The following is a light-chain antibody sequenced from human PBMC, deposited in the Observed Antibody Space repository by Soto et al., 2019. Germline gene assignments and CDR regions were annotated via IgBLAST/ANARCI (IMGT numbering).Light chain of an antibody. CDR3: QYYDRRLSGLNV. CDR1: SSNIGAGYD. Sequence: QSVLTQPPSVSGAPGQRVTISCTGSSSNIGAGYDVHWYQQLPGTAPKLLIYGNSNRPSGVPDRFSGSKSGTSASLAITGLQAEDESDYYCQYYDRRLSGLNVFVNGNKVTVL. V-gene: IGLV1-40*01. J-gene: IGLJ1*01. CDR2: GNS.